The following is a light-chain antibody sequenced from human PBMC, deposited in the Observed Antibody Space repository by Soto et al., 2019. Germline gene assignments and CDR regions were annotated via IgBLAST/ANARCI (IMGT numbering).Light chain of an antibody. CDR2: EVT. J-gene: IGLJ3*02. Sequence: QSALTQPPSASGAPGQSVTISCTGTSSDVGAYNYVSWYQQHAGKAPKLVIYEVTKRPSGVPDRFSGSKSANTAYLTVSGLQAEDEADYYCSSFAPSNTWVFGGGTKLTVL. CDR1: SSDVGAYNY. CDR3: SSFAPSNTWV. V-gene: IGLV2-8*01.